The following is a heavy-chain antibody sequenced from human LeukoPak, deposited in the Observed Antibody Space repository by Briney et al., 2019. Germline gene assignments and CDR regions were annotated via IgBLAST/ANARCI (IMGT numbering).Heavy chain of an antibody. J-gene: IGHJ4*02. CDR2: INPNSGGT. Sequence: VASVKVSCKASGYTFTGYYMHWVRQAPGQGLEWMGWINPNSGGTNYAQKFQGWVTMTRDTSISTAYMELSRLRSDDTAVYYCAREAGYGVNPRFFDYWGQGTLVTVSS. CDR1: GYTFTGYY. V-gene: IGHV1-2*04. D-gene: IGHD4-17*01. CDR3: AREAGYGVNPRFFDY.